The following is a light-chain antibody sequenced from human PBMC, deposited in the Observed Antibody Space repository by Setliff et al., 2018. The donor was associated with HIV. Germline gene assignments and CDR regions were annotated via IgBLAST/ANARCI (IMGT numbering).Light chain of an antibody. CDR3: SSYTSSSTYV. CDR1: SSDVGAYNY. Sequence: SVLTQPASVSGSPGQSITVSCTGTSSDVGAYNYVSWYQQHPGKAPKLIMYEVSNRPSGVSNRFSGSKSGNTASLTSSGLQAEDEADYYCSSYTSSSTYVFGAGTKVTVL. J-gene: IGLJ1*01. CDR2: EVS. V-gene: IGLV2-14*01.